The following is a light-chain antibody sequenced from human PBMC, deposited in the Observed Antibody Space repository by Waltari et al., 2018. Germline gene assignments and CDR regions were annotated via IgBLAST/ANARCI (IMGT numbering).Light chain of an antibody. J-gene: IGKJ2*03. V-gene: IGKV1-5*03. Sequence: DIQMTQSPSTLSASVGDTIHITCRASQSISNYLAWYQQKPWKAPKLLIYKASTSGSGVPSRFSGSGSGTEFTLTISSVQPDDFATYYCQQYNTYSSFGQGTKLEIK. CDR1: QSISNY. CDR3: QQYNTYSS. CDR2: KAS.